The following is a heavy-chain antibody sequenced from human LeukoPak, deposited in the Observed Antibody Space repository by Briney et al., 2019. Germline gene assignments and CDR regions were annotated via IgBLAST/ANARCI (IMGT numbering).Heavy chain of an antibody. D-gene: IGHD1-26*01. J-gene: IGHJ6*03. CDR2: IRYDGSNK. V-gene: IGHV3-30*02. CDR1: GFTFSRYW. CDR3: AKDGDTMSGTYYYDMDV. Sequence: PGGSLRLSCVASGFTFSRYWMHWVRQAPGKGLEWVAFIRYDGSNKYYADSVKGRFTIPRDNSKNTLYLQMNSLRGEDTAVYYCAKDGDTMSGTYYYDMDVWGKGTTVTIS.